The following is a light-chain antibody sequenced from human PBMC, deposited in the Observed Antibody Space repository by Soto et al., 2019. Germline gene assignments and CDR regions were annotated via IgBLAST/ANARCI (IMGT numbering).Light chain of an antibody. CDR1: SSDVGGSNF. J-gene: IGLJ1*01. Sequence: LAQPASVSDSPGQSITISCTGTSSDVGGSNFVSWYQQHPGKPPKLIIYDVANRPSGVSNRFSGSKSGSTASLIISRLQTEDEDDYYCVSYTYSTTYVFGTGTKVTV. CDR3: VSYTYSTTYV. CDR2: DVA. V-gene: IGLV2-14*03.